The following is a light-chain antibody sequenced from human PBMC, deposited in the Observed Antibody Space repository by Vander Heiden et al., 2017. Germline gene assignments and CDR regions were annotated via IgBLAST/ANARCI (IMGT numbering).Light chain of an antibody. CDR3: QQYGSSPLT. J-gene: IGKJ4*01. CDR1: QSVSSSY. Sequence: IVLTQSPVTLPFSPGERATLSCRASQSVSSSYLAWYQQKPGQAPRLLIYGASSRATGIPDRFSGSGSGTDFTLTISRLEPEDFAVYYCQQYGSSPLTFGGGTKVEIK. V-gene: IGKV3-20*01. CDR2: GAS.